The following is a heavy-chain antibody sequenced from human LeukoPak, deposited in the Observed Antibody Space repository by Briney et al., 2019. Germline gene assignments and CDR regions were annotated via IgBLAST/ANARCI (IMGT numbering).Heavy chain of an antibody. J-gene: IGHJ4*02. CDR1: GFTFSSYV. D-gene: IGHD6-13*01. Sequence: GGSLRLSCAASGFTFSSYVMTWVRQAPGKGLEWVSTIGGGGSRTYYADSVKGRFTISRDNSKNTLYLQMNSLRAEDTAVYYCAKASSYSSSWSPYYFDYWGQGTLVTVSS. V-gene: IGHV3-23*01. CDR3: AKASSYSSSWSPYYFDY. CDR2: IGGGGSRT.